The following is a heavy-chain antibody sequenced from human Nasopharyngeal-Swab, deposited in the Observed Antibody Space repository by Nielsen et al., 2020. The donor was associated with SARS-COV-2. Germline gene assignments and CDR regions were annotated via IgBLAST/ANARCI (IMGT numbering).Heavy chain of an antibody. Sequence: GESLKISCAASGFIFSSYWMSWVRQAPGKGLEWVANIKQDGSEKYYVDSVKGRFTISRDNAKNSLYLQMNSLRAEDTAVYYCARSHRDYYDSSGSDDYWGQGTLVTVSS. V-gene: IGHV3-7*03. CDR3: ARSHRDYYDSSGSDDY. J-gene: IGHJ4*02. D-gene: IGHD3-22*01. CDR2: IKQDGSEK. CDR1: GFIFSSYW.